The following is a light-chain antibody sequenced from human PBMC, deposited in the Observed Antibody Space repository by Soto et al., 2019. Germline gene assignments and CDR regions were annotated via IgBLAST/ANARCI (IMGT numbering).Light chain of an antibody. V-gene: IGKV1-5*03. CDR1: QNINSW. CDR2: NAS. J-gene: IGKJ5*01. Sequence: DIQMTQSPSTLSGSLGDRVTITCRAGQNINSWLACYQQKPGKAPKLLIYNASTLKSGVPSRFIGSGSYTEFSLTIISLLPEDFSVFYCHQRSNCPKITFGQGTRLDIK. CDR3: HQRSNCPKIT.